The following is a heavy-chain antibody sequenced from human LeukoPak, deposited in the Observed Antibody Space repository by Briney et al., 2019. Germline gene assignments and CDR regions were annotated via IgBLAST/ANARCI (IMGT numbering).Heavy chain of an antibody. J-gene: IGHJ4*02. Sequence: PSETLXLTCTVSXGXXXXXXXXXGXXXRPXXXXXXXXGXIXXXGXTYXNPSLKSRLTVSVDTSKNQFSLKLSSVTAAXTAXYXXVRGSTLRHYQYWGQGTLVTVSS. V-gene: IGHV4-39*01. CDR1: XGXXXXXXXX. D-gene: IGHD3-16*01. CDR2: IXXXGXT. CDR3: VRGSTLRHYQY.